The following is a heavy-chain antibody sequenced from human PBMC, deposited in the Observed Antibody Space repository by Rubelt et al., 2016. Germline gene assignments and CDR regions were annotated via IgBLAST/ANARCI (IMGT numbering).Heavy chain of an antibody. Sequence: EQLVQSGAEVKNPGASVKVSCQASGYSLSSHDINWVRQAPGQGLEWMGWMNPKSGNKGYAQKFQGRVTMTSDSCTGTAYMELNNLRSDDTAMYYCARRVTSGWHQNDCWGQGTRVTVSS. V-gene: IGHV1-8*01. J-gene: IGHJ4*02. D-gene: IGHD6-19*01. CDR1: GYSLSSHD. CDR3: ARRVTSGWHQNDC. CDR2: MNPKSGNK.